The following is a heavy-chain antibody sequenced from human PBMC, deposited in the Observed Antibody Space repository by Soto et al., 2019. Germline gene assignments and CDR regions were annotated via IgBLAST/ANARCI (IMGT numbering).Heavy chain of an antibody. J-gene: IGHJ4*02. D-gene: IGHD4-17*01. V-gene: IGHV3-20*04. Sequence: EVQLVESGGSVVRPGGSLRLSCAVFGFPFDDYGMSWVRQAPGKGLEWVSGINRDGGSTSYADSVKGRFTISRDNAKNSLYLKMNSLRVEDTALYYCARAPGFYGDFFDYWGQGTLVTVSS. CDR1: GFPFDDYG. CDR2: INRDGGST. CDR3: ARAPGFYGDFFDY.